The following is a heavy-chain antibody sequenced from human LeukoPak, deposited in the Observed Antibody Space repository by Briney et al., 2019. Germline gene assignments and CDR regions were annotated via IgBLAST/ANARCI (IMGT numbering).Heavy chain of an antibody. V-gene: IGHV4-4*02. CDR1: GGSISSSNW. CDR3: SREETAYDILTGSYYYYGMDV. CDR2: IYHSGST. Sequence: SETLSLTCAVSGGSISSSNWWSWVRQPPGKGLEWIGEIYHSGSTNDNPSLKSRVTISVDKSKNQFSLKLSSVTAADTAVYYFSREETAYDILTGSYYYYGMDVWGQGTTVTVSS. J-gene: IGHJ6*02. D-gene: IGHD3-9*01.